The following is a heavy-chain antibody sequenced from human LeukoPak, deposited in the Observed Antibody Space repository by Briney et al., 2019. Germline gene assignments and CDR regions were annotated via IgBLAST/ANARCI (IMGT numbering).Heavy chain of an antibody. D-gene: IGHD2-2*01. CDR3: ARDSSTSHYGMDV. V-gene: IGHV4-59*01. Sequence: PSETLSLTCTVSGGSISSYYWSWIRQPPGKGLEWIGYIYYSGSTNYNPSLKSRVTISVDTSKNQFSLKLSSVTAADAAVYYCARDSSTSHYGMDVWGQGTTVTVSS. CDR1: GGSISSYY. J-gene: IGHJ6*02. CDR2: IYYSGST.